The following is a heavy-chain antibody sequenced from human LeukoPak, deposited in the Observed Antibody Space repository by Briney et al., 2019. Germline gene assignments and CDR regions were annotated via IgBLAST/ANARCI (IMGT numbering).Heavy chain of an antibody. CDR3: ARLPVRHYVWGSYT. J-gene: IGHJ5*02. Sequence: SVKVSCKASGGTFSSYAISWVRQAPGRGLEWMGGIIPIFGTANYAQKFQGRVTITTDESTSTAYMELSSLRSEDTAVYYCARLPVRHYVWGSYTWGQGTLVTVSS. CDR2: IIPIFGTA. V-gene: IGHV1-69*05. D-gene: IGHD3-16*01. CDR1: GGTFSSYA.